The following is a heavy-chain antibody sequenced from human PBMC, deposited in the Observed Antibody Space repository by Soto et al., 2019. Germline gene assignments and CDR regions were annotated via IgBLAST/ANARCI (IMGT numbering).Heavy chain of an antibody. CDR2: IYSGGST. V-gene: IGHV3-53*04. Sequence: GGSLRLSYAASGFTVSSNYMSWVRQAPGKGLEWVSVIYSGGSTYYADSVKGRFTISRHNSKNTLYLQMNSLRAEDTAVYYCARVNYGDYVYFDYWGQGTLVTVSS. J-gene: IGHJ4*02. CDR1: GFTVSSNY. CDR3: ARVNYGDYVYFDY. D-gene: IGHD4-17*01.